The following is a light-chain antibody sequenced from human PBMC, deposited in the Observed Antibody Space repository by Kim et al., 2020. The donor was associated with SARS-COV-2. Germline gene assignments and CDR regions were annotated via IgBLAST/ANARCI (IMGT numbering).Light chain of an antibody. CDR3: QQYGSSPRT. V-gene: IGKV3-20*01. J-gene: IGKJ1*01. CDR1: QTINSGY. Sequence: SPGTRATLACRASQTINSGYLAWYQQKPGQTPRLLIYGASNRATGIPDRFGGSGSGTDFTLTISRLEPEDFAMYYCQQYGSSPRTFGQGTKVDIK. CDR2: GAS.